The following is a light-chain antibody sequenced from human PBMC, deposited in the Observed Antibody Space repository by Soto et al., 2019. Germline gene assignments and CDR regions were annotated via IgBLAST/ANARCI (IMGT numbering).Light chain of an antibody. J-gene: IGKJ4*01. CDR1: QSVSTN. CDR2: GAS. Sequence: EIELTQSPATLSVSPGERSTFSCRASQSVSTNLAWYQQKPGQAPRLLIYGASTRATGIQARFSGGGSGTAFTLTISSLQSEDFAVYYCQQYKNWPPLTFGGGTKVEIK. V-gene: IGKV3-15*01. CDR3: QQYKNWPPLT.